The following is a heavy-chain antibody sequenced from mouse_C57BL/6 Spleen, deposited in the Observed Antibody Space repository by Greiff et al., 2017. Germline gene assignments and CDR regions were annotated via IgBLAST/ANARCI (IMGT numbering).Heavy chain of an antibody. CDR2: IYSRDGST. J-gene: IGHJ3*01. D-gene: IGHD3-3*01. V-gene: IGHV1-85*01. CDR1: GYTFTSYD. Sequence: VKLQQSGPELVKPGASVKLSCKASGYTFTSYDINWVKQRPGQGLEWIGWIYSRDGSTKYNETFKGKAILTVDTSSSTAYMELHSLTSEDSAVYFCARETPGAGAFAYWGQGTLVTVSA. CDR3: ARETPGAGAFAY.